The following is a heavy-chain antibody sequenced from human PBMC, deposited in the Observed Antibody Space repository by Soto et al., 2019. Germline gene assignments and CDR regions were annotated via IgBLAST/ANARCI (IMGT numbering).Heavy chain of an antibody. CDR3: ASLAAPLRCALAY. CDR2: IKQDGSEK. CDR1: GFTFSSYW. J-gene: IGHJ4*02. V-gene: IGHV3-7*01. Sequence: GGSLRLSCAASGFTFSSYWMSWVRQAPGKGLEWVANIKQDGSEKYYVDSVKGRFTISRDNAKNSLYLQMNSLRAEDTAVYYCASLAAPLRCALAYWAQGTLVTVSS. D-gene: IGHD2-15*01.